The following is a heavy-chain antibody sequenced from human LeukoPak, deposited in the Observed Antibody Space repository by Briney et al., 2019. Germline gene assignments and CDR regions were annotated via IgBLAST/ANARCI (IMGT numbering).Heavy chain of an antibody. J-gene: IGHJ4*02. CDR3: ATKAFSYGYDIDY. CDR2: IKEDGSEK. V-gene: IGHV3-7*01. Sequence: GGSLRLSCAASGDTFSTNLMSWLSQAPGKGLEWVANIKEDGSEKYYVDSVKGRFTISRDNAKNSLYLQMKRMREDTAAEYCCATKAFSYGYDIDYWGQGTLVTVSS. D-gene: IGHD5-18*01. CDR1: GDTFSTNL.